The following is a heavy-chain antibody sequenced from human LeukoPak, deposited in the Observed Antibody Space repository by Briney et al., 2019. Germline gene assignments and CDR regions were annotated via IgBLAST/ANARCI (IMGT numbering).Heavy chain of an antibody. J-gene: IGHJ4*02. CDR1: GGSISSYNW. D-gene: IGHD3-9*01. Sequence: SETLSLTCVVSGGSISSYNWWSWVRQPPGKGLEWIGEIYHSGSTNYNPSLKSRVTISLDKSKNQFSLKLSSVTAADTAVYYCARGGYDILTGYSSPLFDYWGQGTLVTVSS. CDR3: ARGGYDILTGYSSPLFDY. CDR2: IYHSGST. V-gene: IGHV4-4*02.